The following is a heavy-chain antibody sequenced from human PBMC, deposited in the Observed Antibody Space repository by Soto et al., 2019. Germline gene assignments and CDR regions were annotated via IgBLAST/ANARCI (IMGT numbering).Heavy chain of an antibody. Sequence: PGGSLRLSCAASGFTFSIYAMSWVRQAPGKGLEWVSAISGSGGSTYYADSVRGRFTISRDNSKNTLYLQMNSLRAEDTAVYYCAKDGGYSYGYSPRYYYGMDVWGQGTTVTVSS. V-gene: IGHV3-23*01. J-gene: IGHJ6*02. CDR3: AKDGGYSYGYSPRYYYGMDV. D-gene: IGHD5-18*01. CDR1: GFTFSIYA. CDR2: ISGSGGST.